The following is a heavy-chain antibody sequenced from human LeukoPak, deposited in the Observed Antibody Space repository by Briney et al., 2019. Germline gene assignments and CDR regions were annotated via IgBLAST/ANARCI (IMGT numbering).Heavy chain of an antibody. J-gene: IGHJ5*02. D-gene: IGHD3-10*01. CDR3: ARHVKGSGSNWFDP. V-gene: IGHV4-39*01. CDR2: IYYSGST. Sequence: SETLSLTCTVSGGSISSSSYYWGWIHQPPGKGLEWIGSIYYSGSTYYNPPLKSRVTISVDTSKNQFSLKLSSVTAADTAVYYCARHVKGSGSNWFDPWGQGTLVTVSS. CDR1: GGSISSSSYY.